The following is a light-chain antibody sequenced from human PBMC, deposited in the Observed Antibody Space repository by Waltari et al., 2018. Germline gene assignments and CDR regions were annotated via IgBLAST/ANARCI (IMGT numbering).Light chain of an antibody. CDR3: MQALEFPLT. J-gene: IGKJ4*02. Sequence: DIVMTRTQLLLPVSLGKPASISCRSTQSLFESADGNTYLEWYLQRPGQSPHLLIYGVSKRASGVPYRFSGSGSDTYFTLKISRVETEDVGVYFCMQALEFPLTFGGGTKVEIK. CDR1: QSLFESADGNTY. CDR2: GVS. V-gene: IGKV2-40*01.